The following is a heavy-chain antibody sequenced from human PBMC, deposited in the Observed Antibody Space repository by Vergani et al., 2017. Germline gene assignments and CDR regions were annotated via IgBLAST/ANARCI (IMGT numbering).Heavy chain of an antibody. CDR2: IIPILGIA. J-gene: IGHJ6*02. Sequence: QVQLVQSGAEVKKPGSSVKVSCKASGGTFSSYTISWVRQAPGQGLEWMGRIIPILGIANYAQKFQGRVTITADKSTSTAYMELSSLRSEDTAVYYCAREKRIAAAPRKSQSNYGMDVWGQGTTVTVSS. V-gene: IGHV1-69*08. CDR3: AREKRIAAAPRKSQSNYGMDV. D-gene: IGHD6-13*01. CDR1: GGTFSSYT.